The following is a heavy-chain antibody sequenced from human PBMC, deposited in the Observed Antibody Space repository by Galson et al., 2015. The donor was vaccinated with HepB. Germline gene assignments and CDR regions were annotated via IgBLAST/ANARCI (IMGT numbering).Heavy chain of an antibody. CDR1: GFTFSSYA. V-gene: IGHV3-23*01. CDR3: ARTTVTTLGMDV. D-gene: IGHD4-17*01. Sequence: SLRLSCAASGFTFSSYAMSWVRQAPGKGLEWVSAISGSGGSTYYAGSVKGRFTISRDNSKNTLYLQMNSLRAEDTAVYYCARTTVTTLGMDVWGQGTTVTVSS. J-gene: IGHJ6*02. CDR2: ISGSGGST.